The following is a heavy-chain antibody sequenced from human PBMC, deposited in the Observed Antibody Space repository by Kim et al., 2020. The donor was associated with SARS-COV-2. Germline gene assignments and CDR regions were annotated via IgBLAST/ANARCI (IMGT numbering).Heavy chain of an antibody. J-gene: IGHJ6*02. D-gene: IGHD6-13*01. CDR3: TRLAYGSTWYGMDV. V-gene: IGHV3-73*01. Sequence: AAAVKDRITTSRDDTNNTAYLQMSSLKTEDTAVYYCTRLAYGSTWYGMDVWGQGTTVTVSS.